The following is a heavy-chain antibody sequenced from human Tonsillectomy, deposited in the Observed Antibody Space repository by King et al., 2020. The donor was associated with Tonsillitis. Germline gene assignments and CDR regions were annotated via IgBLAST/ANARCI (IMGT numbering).Heavy chain of an antibody. CDR3: ARGVAAAVKF. Sequence: HVQLQESGPGLVKPSETLSLTCSVSGGSISSYFWHWIRQPPGKRLEWIGYIDYRGSTNYNPSPKSRLTISVDTSSNQFSLQLSSATAADTAVYYCARGVAAAVKFWGQGTLVTVSS. CDR2: IDYRGST. D-gene: IGHD6-13*01. J-gene: IGHJ4*02. V-gene: IGHV4-59*01. CDR1: GGSISSYF.